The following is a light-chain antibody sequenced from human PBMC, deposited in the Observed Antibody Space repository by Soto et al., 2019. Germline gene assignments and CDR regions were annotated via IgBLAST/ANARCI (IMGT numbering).Light chain of an antibody. CDR1: QDISNY. Sequence: DIQMTQSPSSLSASVGDRVTITCPASQDISNYLNWYQQKPGKAPKLLIYDASNLETGVPSRFSGSGSGTDFTFTISSLHPEDIATYYCQQYDNLPFTFAGGTKVEIK. CDR3: QQYDNLPFT. J-gene: IGKJ4*01. CDR2: DAS. V-gene: IGKV1-33*01.